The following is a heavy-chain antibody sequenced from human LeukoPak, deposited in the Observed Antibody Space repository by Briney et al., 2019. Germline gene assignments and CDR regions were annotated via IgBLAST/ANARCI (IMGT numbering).Heavy chain of an antibody. CDR3: ARSNVGAARHYHYGMDV. Sequence: PSETLSLTCTVSGGFMSSYDWNWIRQPPGKGLEWIGYVYNSGSTNYNPSLKSRVSMFVDTSKNQFSLRLSSVTAADTAVYYCARSNVGAARHYHYGMDVWGQGTTVTASS. J-gene: IGHJ6*02. V-gene: IGHV4-59*01. CDR1: GGFMSSYD. CDR2: VYNSGST. D-gene: IGHD3-10*01.